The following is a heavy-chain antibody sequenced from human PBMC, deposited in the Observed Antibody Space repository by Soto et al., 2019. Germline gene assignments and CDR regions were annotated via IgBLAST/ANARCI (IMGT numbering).Heavy chain of an antibody. V-gene: IGHV1-18*01. CDR2: ISAYNGNT. CDR3: VSYLPRMDV. D-gene: IGHD6-6*01. J-gene: IGHJ6*02. CDR1: GYTFTSYG. Sequence: QVQLVQSGAEVKKPGASVKVSCKASGYTFTSYGISWVRQAPGQGLEWMGWISAYNGNTNYAQKLQGRVTMTTDTTTSTATMELRSLRSDDTAVYSCVSYLPRMDVWGQGTTVTVSS.